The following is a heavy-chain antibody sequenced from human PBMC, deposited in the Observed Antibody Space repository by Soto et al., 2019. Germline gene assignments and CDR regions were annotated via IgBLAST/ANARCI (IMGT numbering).Heavy chain of an antibody. D-gene: IGHD3-3*01. CDR1: GGSISSRSYY. J-gene: IGHJ4*02. CDR2: IYYSGST. CDR3: ARHSIYCGDY. Sequence: QLQLQESCPGLVKPSATLALTCTVSGGSISSRSYYWGWIRQPPGKGLEWIGSIYYSGSTYYNPSLKSRVTISVDTSKTQFSLKLSSVTAADTALYYCARHSIYCGDYWGQGTLVTVSS. V-gene: IGHV4-39*01.